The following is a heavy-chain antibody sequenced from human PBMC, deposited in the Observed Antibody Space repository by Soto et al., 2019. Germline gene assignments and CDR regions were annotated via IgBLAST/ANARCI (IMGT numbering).Heavy chain of an antibody. CDR2: IYYTGRT. D-gene: IGHD1-26*01. CDR1: DGSVSRGGYY. V-gene: IGHV4-31*03. Sequence: QVQLQESGPGLVKPSQTLSLACTVSDGSVSRGGYYWSWIRQSPGKNLEWIGNIYYTGRTSYNPSLKSRLTISLETSKRQFSLRLASVSAADTAVYYCASEGSYHYFDYWGQGALVTVSS. J-gene: IGHJ4*02. CDR3: ASEGSYHYFDY.